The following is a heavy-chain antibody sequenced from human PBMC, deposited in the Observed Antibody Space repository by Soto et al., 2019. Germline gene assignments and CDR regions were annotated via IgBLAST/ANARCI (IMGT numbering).Heavy chain of an antibody. V-gene: IGHV2-5*02. CDR1: GFSLSTSGVG. D-gene: IGHD3-10*01. Sequence: QITLKESGPTLVKPTQTLTLTCTFSGFSLSTSGVGVGWIRQPPGKALEWLAIIYWDDEKRYSPSLKTRLTVTKDTSKNQVVLTMTNVDPVDTATYYCAHRAYFDSVKQFDYWGQGTLVSVSS. J-gene: IGHJ4*02. CDR2: IYWDDEK. CDR3: AHRAYFDSVKQFDY.